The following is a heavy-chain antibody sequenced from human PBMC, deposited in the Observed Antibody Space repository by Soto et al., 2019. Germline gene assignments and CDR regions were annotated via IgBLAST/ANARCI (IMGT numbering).Heavy chain of an antibody. CDR3: ARDAYYYDSSGYVAY. Sequence: GGSLILSCAAAGCTFSSYGGRWVRPAPGKGLEWVAVIWYDGSNKYYADSVKGRFTISRDNSKNTLYLQMNSLRAEDTAVYYCARDAYYYDSSGYVAYWGQGTLVTFSS. V-gene: IGHV3-33*01. J-gene: IGHJ4*02. CDR2: IWYDGSNK. CDR1: GCTFSSYG. D-gene: IGHD3-22*01.